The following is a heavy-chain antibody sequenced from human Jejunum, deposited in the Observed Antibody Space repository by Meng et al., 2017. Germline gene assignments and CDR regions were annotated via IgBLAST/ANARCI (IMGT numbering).Heavy chain of an antibody. D-gene: IGHD1-26*01. CDR1: EFTFSSSW. CDR3: ARSGGVVDY. Sequence: EVQLVESRGGLVQPGGSLRVSCSAGEFTFSSSWMHWVRQAPGKGLVWVSHIDNDGTTTNYADSVKGRFTISRDNAKNTLYLQMNSLRAEDTAVYYCARSGGVVDYWGQGTLVTVSS. V-gene: IGHV3-74*01. J-gene: IGHJ4*02. CDR2: IDNDGTTT.